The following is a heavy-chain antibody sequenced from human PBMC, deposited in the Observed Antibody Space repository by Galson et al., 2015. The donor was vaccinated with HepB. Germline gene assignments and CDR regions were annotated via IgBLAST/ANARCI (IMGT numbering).Heavy chain of an antibody. CDR2: FDPEDGET. J-gene: IGHJ4*02. D-gene: IGHD3-22*01. V-gene: IGHV1-24*01. CDR3: ATMGSGYDGEVSTPYD. CDR1: GYTLTELS. Sequence: SVKVSCKVSGYTLTELSMHWVRQAPGKGLEWMGGFDPEDGETIYAQKFQGRVTMTEDTSTDTAYMELSSLRSEDTAVYYCATMGSGYDGEVSTPYDWGQGTLVTVSS.